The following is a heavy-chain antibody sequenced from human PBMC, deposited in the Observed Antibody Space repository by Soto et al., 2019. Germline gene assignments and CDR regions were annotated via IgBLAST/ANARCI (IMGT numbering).Heavy chain of an antibody. J-gene: IGHJ5*02. CDR2: IYWDDDK. Sequence: ASGPTLVNPTQTLTLTCTFSGFSLSTSGVGVGWIRQPPGKALEWLALIYWDDDKRYSPSLKSRLTITKDTSKNQVVLTMTNMDPVDTATYYCAHGLGFLVFPPSGWFDPWGQGTLVTVSS. CDR1: GFSLSTSGVG. D-gene: IGHD3-3*01. V-gene: IGHV2-5*02. CDR3: AHGLGFLVFPPSGWFDP.